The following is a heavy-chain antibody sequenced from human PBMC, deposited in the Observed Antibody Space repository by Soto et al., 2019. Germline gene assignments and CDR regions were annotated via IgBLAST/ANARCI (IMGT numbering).Heavy chain of an antibody. D-gene: IGHD2-21*01. J-gene: IGHJ4*02. CDR3: AKGRGEAGRYY. CDR1: GFTLSSYA. V-gene: IGHV3-23*01. CDR2: ISGSGGST. Sequence: GGSLRLSCAASGFTLSSYAMSWVRQAPGKGLEWVSAISGSGGSTYYADSVKGRFTISRDNSKNTLYPQMNSLRAEDTAVYYCAKGRGEAGRYYWGQGTLVTVSS.